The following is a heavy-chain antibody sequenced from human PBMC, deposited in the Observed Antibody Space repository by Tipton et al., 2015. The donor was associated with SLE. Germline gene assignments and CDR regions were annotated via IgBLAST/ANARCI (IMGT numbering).Heavy chain of an antibody. J-gene: IGHJ3*02. Sequence: SLRLSCAASGFTFSSYGMHWVRQAPGKGLEWVAFIRYDGSNKYYADSVKGRFTISRDNSKNTLYLQMNSLRAEDTAVYYCAKDDKAPVAEGAFDIWGQGTMVTVSA. CDR2: IRYDGSNK. CDR3: AKDDKAPVAEGAFDI. CDR1: GFTFSSYG. V-gene: IGHV3-30*02. D-gene: IGHD6-19*01.